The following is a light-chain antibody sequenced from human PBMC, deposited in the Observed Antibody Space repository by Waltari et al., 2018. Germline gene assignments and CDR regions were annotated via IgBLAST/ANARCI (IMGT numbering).Light chain of an antibody. Sequence: EIVLTQSPATLPLSPGERATLSCRASQSVSSSLAWYQQKPGQAPRLLIYDASNRATGIPARFSGSGSGTDFTLTISSLEPEDLAVYYCQQRSRSFGQGTKLEIK. J-gene: IGKJ2*03. V-gene: IGKV3-11*01. CDR1: QSVSSS. CDR3: QQRSRS. CDR2: DAS.